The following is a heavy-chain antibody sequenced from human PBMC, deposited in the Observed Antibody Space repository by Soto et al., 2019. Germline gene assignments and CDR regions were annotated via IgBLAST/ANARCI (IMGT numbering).Heavy chain of an antibody. D-gene: IGHD6-13*01. CDR3: AKDSLGIAAAGTFDY. CDR1: GFTFSSYA. Sequence: TGGSLRLSCAASGFTFSSYAMSWVRQAPGKGLEWVSAISGSGGSTYYADSVKGRFTISRDNSKNTLYLQMNSLRAEDTAVYYCAKDSLGIAAAGTFDYWGQGTLVTVSS. CDR2: ISGSGGST. J-gene: IGHJ4*02. V-gene: IGHV3-23*01.